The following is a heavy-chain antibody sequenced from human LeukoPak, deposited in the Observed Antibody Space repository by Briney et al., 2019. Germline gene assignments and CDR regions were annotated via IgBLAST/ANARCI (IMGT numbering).Heavy chain of an antibody. CDR1: GFTFSSYW. CDR2: IKQDGSEK. Sequence: GGSLRLSCAASGFTFSSYWMSWVCQAPGKGLEWVANIKQDGSEKYYVDSVKGRFTISRDNAKNSLYLQMNSLRAEDTAVYYCAREPTIGEMATISDAFDIWGQGTMVTVSS. V-gene: IGHV3-7*01. J-gene: IGHJ3*02. D-gene: IGHD5-24*01. CDR3: AREPTIGEMATISDAFDI.